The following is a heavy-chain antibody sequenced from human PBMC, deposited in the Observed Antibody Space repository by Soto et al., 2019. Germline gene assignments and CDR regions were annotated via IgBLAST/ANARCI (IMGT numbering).Heavy chain of an antibody. CDR1: GYTFTSYY. J-gene: IGHJ3*02. CDR2: INPSGGST. CDR3: ATWDYYDSSGYYDRRTGANDAFDI. Sequence: ASVRVSCKASGYTFTSYYMHWVRQAPGQGLEWMGIINPSGGSTSYAQKFQGRVTMTRDTSTSTVYMELSSLRSEDTAVYYCATWDYYDSSGYYDRRTGANDAFDISGQGTMVTGSS. D-gene: IGHD3-22*01. V-gene: IGHV1-46*01.